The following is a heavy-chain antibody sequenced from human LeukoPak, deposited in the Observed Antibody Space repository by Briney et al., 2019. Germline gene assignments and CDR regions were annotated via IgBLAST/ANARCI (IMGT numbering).Heavy chain of an antibody. CDR3: ARAPSELLHY. Sequence: ASVKVSCKASGYTFTGYYMHWVRQAPGQGLEWMGWINPNSGGTNHAQKFQGRVTMTRDTSISTAHMELSRLRSDDTAVYYCARAPSELLHYWGQGTLVTVSS. CDR2: INPNSGGT. D-gene: IGHD1-26*01. CDR1: GYTFTGYY. V-gene: IGHV1-2*02. J-gene: IGHJ4*02.